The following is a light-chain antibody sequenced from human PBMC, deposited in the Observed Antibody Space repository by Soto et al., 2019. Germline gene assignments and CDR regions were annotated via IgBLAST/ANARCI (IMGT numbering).Light chain of an antibody. CDR1: QDIGTY. V-gene: IGKV1-8*01. Sequence: AIRMTQSPSSFSASTGDRVSITCRATQDIGTYLAWYQQIPGKAPKLLIYDASTLQTGVPSRFSGSGSGTEFALTISSLQSEDFAIYYCQQYSDWPPITFGQGTRLEIK. J-gene: IGKJ5*01. CDR2: DAS. CDR3: QQYSDWPPIT.